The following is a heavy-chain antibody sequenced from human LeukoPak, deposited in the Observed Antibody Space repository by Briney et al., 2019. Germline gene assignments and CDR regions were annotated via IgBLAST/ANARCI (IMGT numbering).Heavy chain of an antibody. CDR2: IYYSGST. CDR1: GGSISSSSYY. J-gene: IGHJ4*02. V-gene: IGHV4-39*01. Sequence: SETLSLTCTVSGGSISSSSYYWGWIRQPPGKGLEWIGNIYYSGSTYYNPSLESRVTISVDTSKNQFSLKLSSVTAADTAVYYCARRGRGTAKGFDYWGQGTLVTVSS. D-gene: IGHD3-10*01. CDR3: ARRGRGTAKGFDY.